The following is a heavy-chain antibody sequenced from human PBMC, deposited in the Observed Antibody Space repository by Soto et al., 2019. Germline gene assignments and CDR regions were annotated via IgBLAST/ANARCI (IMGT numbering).Heavy chain of an antibody. J-gene: IGHJ4*02. D-gene: IGHD2-2*02. CDR2: ISGSGGST. Sequence: GGSLRLSCAASGFTFSSYAMSWVRQAPGKGLEWVSAISGSGGSTYYADSVKGRFTISRDNSKNTLYLQMNSLRAEDTAVYYCAKTRATFIVVVPAAIDLPFDYWGQGTLVTVSS. V-gene: IGHV3-23*01. CDR3: AKTRATFIVVVPAAIDLPFDY. CDR1: GFTFSSYA.